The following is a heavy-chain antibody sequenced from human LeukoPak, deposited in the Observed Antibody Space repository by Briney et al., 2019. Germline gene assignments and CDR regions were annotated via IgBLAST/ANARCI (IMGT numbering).Heavy chain of an antibody. CDR1: GFTFSSYA. V-gene: IGHV3-23*01. Sequence: QPGGSLRLSCAVSGFTFSSYAMSWVRQAPGQGLEWVSAIGPSGGSTYYADSVKGRFTISRDNSKNTLYLQMNSLRAEDTAVYYCAKLGRRPPPDYWGQGTLVTVSS. J-gene: IGHJ4*02. CDR2: IGPSGGST. D-gene: IGHD1-26*01. CDR3: AKLGRRPPPDY.